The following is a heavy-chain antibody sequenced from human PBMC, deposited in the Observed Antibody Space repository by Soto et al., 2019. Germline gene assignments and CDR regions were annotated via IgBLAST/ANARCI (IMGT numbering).Heavy chain of an antibody. CDR2: IIPIFGTA. J-gene: IGHJ4*02. V-gene: IGHV1-69*01. Sequence: CKTSVGTFNSVALSWVRQAPGQGREWMGGIIPIFGTANYAQKFQGRVTITADESTSTAYMELSSLRSEDTALYYCARWLQSYYCDYCGQGT. D-gene: IGHD5-12*01. CDR3: ARWLQSYYCDY. CDR1: VGTFNSVA.